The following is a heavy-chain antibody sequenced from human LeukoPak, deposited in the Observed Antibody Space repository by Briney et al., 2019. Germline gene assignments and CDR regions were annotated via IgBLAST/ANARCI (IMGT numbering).Heavy chain of an antibody. D-gene: IGHD3-16*01. CDR3: ARGGAKGPYYFDY. Sequence: SETLSLTYTVSGGSISSGGYSWSWIRQPPGKGLEWIGYIYHSGSTYYNPSLKSRVTISVDRSKNQFSLKLSSVTAADTAVYYCARGGAKGPYYFDYWGQGTLVTVSS. CDR1: GGSISSGGYS. J-gene: IGHJ4*02. CDR2: IYHSGST. V-gene: IGHV4-30-2*01.